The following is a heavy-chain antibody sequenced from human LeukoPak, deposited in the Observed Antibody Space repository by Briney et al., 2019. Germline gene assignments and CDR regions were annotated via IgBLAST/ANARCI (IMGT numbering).Heavy chain of an antibody. J-gene: IGHJ4*02. CDR2: ISSSSSYI. Sequence: GGSLRLSCAASGFTFSSYSMNWVRQAPGKGLEWVSSISSSSSYIYYADSVKGRFTISRDNAKNSLYLQMNSLRAEDTAVYYCARVSSGSYYAPDYWGQGTLVTVSS. D-gene: IGHD1-26*01. CDR1: GFTFSSYS. V-gene: IGHV3-21*01. CDR3: ARVSSGSYYAPDY.